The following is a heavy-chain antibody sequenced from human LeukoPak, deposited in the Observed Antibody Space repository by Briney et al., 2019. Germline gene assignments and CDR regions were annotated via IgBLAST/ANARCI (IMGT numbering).Heavy chain of an antibody. J-gene: IGHJ4*02. CDR1: GGSISTYY. Sequence: SETLSLTCTVSGGSISTYYWSWIRQPPGKGLEWIGYISYSGSTNYNPSLKSRVTISVGTSENQFSLKLSSVTAADTAVYYCARHGWLGTQGGSFDYWGQGTLVTVSS. V-gene: IGHV4-59*08. D-gene: IGHD6-19*01. CDR2: ISYSGST. CDR3: ARHGWLGTQGGSFDY.